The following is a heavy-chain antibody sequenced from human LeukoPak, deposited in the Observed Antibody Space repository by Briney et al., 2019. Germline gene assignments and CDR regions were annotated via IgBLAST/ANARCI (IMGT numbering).Heavy chain of an antibody. CDR2: IYSGGST. Sequence: GGSLRLSCAASGFTVSSNYMSWVRQAPGKGLEWVSVIYSGGSTYYADSVKGRFTISRDNSKNTLYLQMNSLRAEDTAVYYCARGRHYYDSSPFGYWGQGTLVTVSS. D-gene: IGHD3-22*01. CDR3: ARGRHYYDSSPFGY. J-gene: IGHJ4*02. CDR1: GFTVSSNY. V-gene: IGHV3-66*01.